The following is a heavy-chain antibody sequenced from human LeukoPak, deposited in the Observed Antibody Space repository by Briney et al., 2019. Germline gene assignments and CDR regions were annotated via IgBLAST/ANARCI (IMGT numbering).Heavy chain of an antibody. CDR1: GGSISSYY. J-gene: IGHJ4*02. D-gene: IGHD3-9*01. CDR3: ARGGEWYYDILTGYY. V-gene: IGHV4-59*01. CDR2: IYYSGST. Sequence: SETLSLTCTVSGGSISSYYWSWIRQPPGKGLEWIGYIYYSGSTNYNPSLKSRVTISVDTSKNQFSLKLSFVTAADTAVYYCARGGEWYYDILTGYYWGQGTLVTVSS.